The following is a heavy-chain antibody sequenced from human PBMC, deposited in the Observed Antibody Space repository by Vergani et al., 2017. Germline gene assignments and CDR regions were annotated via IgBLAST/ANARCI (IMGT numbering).Heavy chain of an antibody. J-gene: IGHJ4*02. Sequence: QVQLVQSGAEVKKPGSSVKVSCKASGGTFSSYTISWVRQAPGQGLEWMGRIIPILGIANYAQKFQGRVTITADKSTSTAYMELSSLRSEDTAVYDCATRGGSSGYSNFDYWGQGTLVTVSS. CDR1: GGTFSSYT. CDR3: ATRGGSSGYSNFDY. CDR2: IIPILGIA. V-gene: IGHV1-69*02. D-gene: IGHD3-22*01.